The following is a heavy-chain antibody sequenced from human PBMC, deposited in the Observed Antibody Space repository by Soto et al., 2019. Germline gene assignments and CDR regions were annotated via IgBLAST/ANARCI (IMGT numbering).Heavy chain of an antibody. CDR2: IYYSGST. D-gene: IGHD3-10*01. Sequence: ETLSLTCTVSGGSISSSSYCWGCIRQPPXKGLEWIGSIYYSGSTYYNPSLKSRVTISVDTSKTQFSLKLSSVTAADSAVYYCASFPPIKLVRGVITLYGMDVWGQGTTVTVSS. CDR1: GGSISSSSYC. J-gene: IGHJ6*02. V-gene: IGHV4-39*01. CDR3: ASFPPIKLVRGVITLYGMDV.